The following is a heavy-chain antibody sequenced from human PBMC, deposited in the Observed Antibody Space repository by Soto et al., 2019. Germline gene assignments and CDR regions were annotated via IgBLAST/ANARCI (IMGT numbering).Heavy chain of an antibody. CDR1: GFTFSSYW. Sequence: EVQLVESGGGLVQPGGPLRLSCAASGFTFSSYWMHWVRQAPGKGLVWVSRINGDGSSTNYADSVRGRFTISRDNAKNTLYLQMNSLRAEDTAVYYCASKANTNSWFVGDYWGQGNLVTVSS. CDR2: INGDGSST. J-gene: IGHJ4*02. CDR3: ASKANTNSWFVGDY. V-gene: IGHV3-74*01. D-gene: IGHD6-13*01.